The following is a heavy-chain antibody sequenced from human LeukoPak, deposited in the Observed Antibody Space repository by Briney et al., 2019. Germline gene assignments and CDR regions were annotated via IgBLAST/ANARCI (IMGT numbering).Heavy chain of an antibody. V-gene: IGHV3-74*01. Sequence: PGGSLRLSCVASGFTFSNYWMHWVRQVPGKGLVWVSRINTDRSITNYADSVKGRFTISRDNAKNTLYLQMNSLRAEDTAVYYCARRQFYYYGMDVWGQGTTVTVSS. CDR1: GFTFSNYW. J-gene: IGHJ6*02. CDR2: INTDRSIT. CDR3: ARRQFYYYGMDV. D-gene: IGHD5-24*01.